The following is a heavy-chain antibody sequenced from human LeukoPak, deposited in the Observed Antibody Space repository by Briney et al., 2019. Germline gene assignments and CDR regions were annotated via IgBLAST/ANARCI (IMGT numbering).Heavy chain of an antibody. Sequence: ASVKASCKASGYTFTSYYMHWVRQAPGQGLEWMGIINPSGGSTSYAQKFQGRVTMTRDMSTSTVYMELSSLRSEDTAVYYCARGIAVAARRGSVDYWGQGTLVTVSS. CDR1: GYTFTSYY. V-gene: IGHV1-46*01. J-gene: IGHJ4*02. CDR3: ARGIAVAARRGSVDY. CDR2: INPSGGST. D-gene: IGHD6-19*01.